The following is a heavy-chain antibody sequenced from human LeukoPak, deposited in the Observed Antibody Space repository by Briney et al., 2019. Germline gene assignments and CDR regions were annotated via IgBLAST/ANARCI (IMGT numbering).Heavy chain of an antibody. CDR3: ARALLRFLDPPNWFDP. CDR2: INPNSGGT. Sequence: ASVKVSCKASGYTFTGYYMHWVRQAPGQGLEWMGWINPNSGGTNYAQKFQGRVTMTRDTSISTAYMELSRLRSDDTAVYYCARALLRFLDPPNWFDPWGQGTLVTVSS. CDR1: GYTFTGYY. J-gene: IGHJ5*02. V-gene: IGHV1-2*02. D-gene: IGHD3-3*01.